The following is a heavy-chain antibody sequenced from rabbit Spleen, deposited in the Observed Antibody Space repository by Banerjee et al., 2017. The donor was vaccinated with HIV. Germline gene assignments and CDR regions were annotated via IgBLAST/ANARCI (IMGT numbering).Heavy chain of an antibody. CDR3: ARTYGAGDSPYYNL. Sequence: QQQLEESGGGLVKPGGTLTLTCTASGFSFSSGYWICLVRQAPGKGLEWIACIAAGLSNIYYASWAKGRFPISKTSSTTVTLQMTSLTAADTATYFCARTYGAGDSPYYNLWGPGTLVTVS. CDR2: IAAGLSNI. V-gene: IGHV1S45*01. D-gene: IGHD7-1*01. J-gene: IGHJ4*01. CDR1: GFSFSSGYW.